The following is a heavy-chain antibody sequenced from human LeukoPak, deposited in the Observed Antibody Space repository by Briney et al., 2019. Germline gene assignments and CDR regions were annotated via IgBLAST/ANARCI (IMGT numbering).Heavy chain of an antibody. CDR1: GDSISSYY. D-gene: IGHD3-22*01. Sequence: PSETLSLTCTVSGDSISSYYWSWIRQPAGKGLECIGRIYASGTTNYNPSLKSRVTMSVDKSKNQFSLKLSSVTAADSAVYYCARGPRLYYYDSSGQGDAFDMWGQGTMVTVSS. V-gene: IGHV4-4*07. CDR3: ARGPRLYYYDSSGQGDAFDM. J-gene: IGHJ3*02. CDR2: IYASGTT.